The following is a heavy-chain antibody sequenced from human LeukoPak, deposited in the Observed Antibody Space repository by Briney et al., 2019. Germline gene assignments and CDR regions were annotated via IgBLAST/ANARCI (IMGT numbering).Heavy chain of an antibody. CDR3: ARSQREPALNFDY. CDR2: VHHTGRA. CDR1: GDSISGRIYH. Sequence: SESLSLAFSIHGDSISGRIYHSGWIRRPSGKGLEWLGTVHHTGRAFNNPSLRGRPTVSVDTSKNQFSLKLTSVTAADTAVYYCARSQREPALNFDYWGQGTLVTVSS. D-gene: IGHD1-26*01. J-gene: IGHJ4*02. V-gene: IGHV4-39*07.